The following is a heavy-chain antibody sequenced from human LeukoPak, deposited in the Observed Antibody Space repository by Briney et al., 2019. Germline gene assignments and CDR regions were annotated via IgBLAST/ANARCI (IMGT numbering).Heavy chain of an antibody. CDR3: ARDGAPYCSGGSCNSAY. CDR1: GFTFSNYA. D-gene: IGHD2-15*01. CDR2: ISYDGSNK. J-gene: IGHJ4*02. V-gene: IGHV3-30-3*01. Sequence: GGSLRLSCAASGFTFSNYAMNWVRQAPGKGLEWVAVISYDGSNKYYADSVKGRFTISRDNSKNTLCLQMSSLRVEDTAVYYCARDGAPYCSGGSCNSAYWGQGTLVTVSS.